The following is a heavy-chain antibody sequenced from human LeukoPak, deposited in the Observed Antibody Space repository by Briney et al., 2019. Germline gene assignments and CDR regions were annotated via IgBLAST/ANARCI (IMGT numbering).Heavy chain of an antibody. CDR2: ISPYNGNT. J-gene: IGHJ4*02. D-gene: IGHD6-13*01. Sequence: ASVKVSCKASGYTFTSYGFSWVRQAPGQGLEWMGWISPYNGNTNYAQKLQGRVTMTTDTSTTTAYMELRCLRSDDTAVYFCARDGFTSSWYLDYWGQGTLVTVSS. V-gene: IGHV1-18*01. CDR3: ARDGFTSSWYLDY. CDR1: GYTFTSYG.